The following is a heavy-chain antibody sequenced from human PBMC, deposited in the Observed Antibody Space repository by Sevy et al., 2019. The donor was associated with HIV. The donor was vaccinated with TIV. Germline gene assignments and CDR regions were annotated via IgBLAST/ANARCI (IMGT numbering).Heavy chain of an antibody. CDR1: GYTFTGYY. V-gene: IGHV1-2*02. CDR3: ASSYSSGAVHFQH. Sequence: ASVKVSCKASGYTFTGYYMHWVRQAPGQGLEWMGWINPNSGGTNYAQKFQGRVTMTRDTSISAAYMELSRLRSDDTAVYYCASSYSSGAVHFQHWGQGTLVTVSS. J-gene: IGHJ1*01. D-gene: IGHD6-19*01. CDR2: INPNSGGT.